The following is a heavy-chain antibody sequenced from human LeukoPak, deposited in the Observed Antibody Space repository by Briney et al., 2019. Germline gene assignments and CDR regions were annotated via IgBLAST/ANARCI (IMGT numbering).Heavy chain of an antibody. Sequence: GGSLRLSCQASGFMLNVYYMSWFRLAPGKGLEWLGYISSTGSFTTYADAVRGRFTIFRDNSKNLLFLQMNDLRVEDTAVYYCARKLGGAQCGGDCFSDHWGQGSRVVVSS. CDR2: ISSTGSFT. V-gene: IGHV3-11*03. CDR1: GFMLNVYY. D-gene: IGHD2-21*02. CDR3: ARKLGGAQCGGDCFSDH. J-gene: IGHJ4*03.